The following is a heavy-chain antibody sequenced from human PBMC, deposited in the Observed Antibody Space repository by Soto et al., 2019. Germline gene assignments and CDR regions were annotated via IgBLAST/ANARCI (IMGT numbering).Heavy chain of an antibody. J-gene: IGHJ5*02. CDR1: GYTFTGYY. D-gene: IGHD3-9*01. CDR2: INPNSGGT. CDR3: ARDPQRPDWSYGTRGNWFDP. V-gene: IGHV1-2*04. Sequence: AAVKVSCEACGYTFTGYYMHWVRQAPGQGLEWMGWINPNSGGTNYAQKFQGWVTMTRDTSISTAYMELSRLRSDDTAVYYCARDPQRPDWSYGTRGNWFDPWGQGTLVTVSS.